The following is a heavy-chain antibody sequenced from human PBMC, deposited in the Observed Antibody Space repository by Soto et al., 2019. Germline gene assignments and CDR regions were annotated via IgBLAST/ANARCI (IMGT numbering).Heavy chain of an antibody. J-gene: IGHJ4*02. CDR1: GFTFSTYA. CDR3: AREPYSSSSRGPFDY. V-gene: IGHV3-23*01. CDR2: ISGSGGST. D-gene: IGHD6-6*01. Sequence: GGSLRLSCAASGFTFSTYAMSWVRQAPGKGLEWVSVISGSGGSTNYADSVKGRFTISRDNAKNTLYLQMNSLRSDDTAVYYCAREPYSSSSRGPFDYWGQGTLVTVSS.